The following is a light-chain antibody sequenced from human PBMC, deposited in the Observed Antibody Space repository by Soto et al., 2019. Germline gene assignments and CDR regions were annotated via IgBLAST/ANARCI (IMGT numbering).Light chain of an antibody. CDR2: GAS. CDR3: QHYGNSLPWT. CDR1: QSITSSN. J-gene: IGKJ1*01. Sequence: EIVLTQFPGTLSLSPGERATPSCRASQSITSSNLAWYQQKPGQAPRLIIYGASNRATGIPDRFSGSGSGTDFTLTISRLEPEDFAVYFCQHYGNSLPWTFGQGTKVDIK. V-gene: IGKV3-20*01.